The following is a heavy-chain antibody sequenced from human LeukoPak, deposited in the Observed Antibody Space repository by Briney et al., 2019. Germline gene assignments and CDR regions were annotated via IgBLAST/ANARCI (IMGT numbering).Heavy chain of an antibody. CDR1: GFTFSSYA. V-gene: IGHV3-23*01. CDR2: ISGSGGST. CDR3: ARVSSNYEGYYFDY. J-gene: IGHJ4*02. D-gene: IGHD4-11*01. Sequence: PGGSLRLSCAASGFTFSSYAMSWVRQAPGKGLEWVSAISGSGGSTYYADSVKGRFTISRDNSKNTLYLQMNSLRAEDTAVYCCARVSSNYEGYYFDYWGQGTLVTVSS.